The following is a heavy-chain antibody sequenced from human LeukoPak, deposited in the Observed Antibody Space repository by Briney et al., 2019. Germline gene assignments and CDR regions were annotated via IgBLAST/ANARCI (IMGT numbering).Heavy chain of an antibody. D-gene: IGHD2-15*01. J-gene: IGHJ3*02. Sequence: ASVKVSCKVSGYTLTELSMHLVRQAPGKGLEWMGGFDPEDGETIYAQKFQGRVTMTEDTSTDTAYMELSSLRSEDTAVYYCATELCSGGSCYPDAFDIWGQGTMVTVSS. CDR2: FDPEDGET. V-gene: IGHV1-24*01. CDR1: GYTLTELS. CDR3: ATELCSGGSCYPDAFDI.